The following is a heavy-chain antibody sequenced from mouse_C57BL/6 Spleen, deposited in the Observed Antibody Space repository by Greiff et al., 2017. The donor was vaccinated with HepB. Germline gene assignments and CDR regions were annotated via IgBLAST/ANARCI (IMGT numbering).Heavy chain of an antibody. CDR1: GYAFSSSW. Sequence: QVQLQQSGPELVKPGASVKISCKASGYAFSSSWMNWVKQRPGKGLEWIGRIYPGDGDTNYNGKFKGKATLTADKSSSTAYMQLSSLTSEDSAVYFCARWIYDWDAMDYWGQGTSVTVSS. J-gene: IGHJ4*01. CDR2: IYPGDGDT. D-gene: IGHD1-3*01. CDR3: ARWIYDWDAMDY. V-gene: IGHV1-82*01.